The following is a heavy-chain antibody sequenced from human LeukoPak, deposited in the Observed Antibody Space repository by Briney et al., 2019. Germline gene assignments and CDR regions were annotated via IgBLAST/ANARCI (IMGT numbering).Heavy chain of an antibody. CDR1: GFTFSSYG. Sequence: GRSLRLSCAASGFTFSSYGMHWVRQAPGKGLEWVAVIWYDGCNKYYADSVKGRFTISRDNSKNTLYLQMNSLRAEDTAVYYCARGSRAAGTLFFDYWGQGTLVTVSS. CDR2: IWYDGCNK. V-gene: IGHV3-33*01. J-gene: IGHJ4*02. CDR3: ARGSRAAGTLFFDY. D-gene: IGHD6-13*01.